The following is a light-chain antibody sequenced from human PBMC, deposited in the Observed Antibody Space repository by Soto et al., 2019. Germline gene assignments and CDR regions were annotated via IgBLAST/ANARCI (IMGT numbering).Light chain of an antibody. J-gene: IGKJ1*01. CDR2: AAS. CDR3: QQSYSTPWT. Sequence: DIQLTQSPSSLSAPVGDRVTTTSRTSQSISSYLNWYQQKPGKAPRLLIYAASSLESGVPSRFSGSGSGTDFTLTISSLQPEDFATYYCQQSYSTPWTFGQGTKVDIK. V-gene: IGKV1-39*01. CDR1: QSISSY.